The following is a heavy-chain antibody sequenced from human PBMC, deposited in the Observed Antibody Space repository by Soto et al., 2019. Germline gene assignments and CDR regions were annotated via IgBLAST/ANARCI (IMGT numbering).Heavy chain of an antibody. CDR2: IIPILGIA. J-gene: IGHJ4*02. CDR3: ARDLVFWDFLSGAPQDFDY. D-gene: IGHD3-3*01. CDR1: GGTFSSYT. V-gene: IGHV1-69*04. Sequence: ASVKVSCKASGGTFSSYTISWVRQAPGQGLEWMGRIIPILGIANYAQKFQGRVTITADKSTGTAYMELSSLRSEDTAVYYCARDLVFWDFLSGAPQDFDYWGQGTLVTVSS.